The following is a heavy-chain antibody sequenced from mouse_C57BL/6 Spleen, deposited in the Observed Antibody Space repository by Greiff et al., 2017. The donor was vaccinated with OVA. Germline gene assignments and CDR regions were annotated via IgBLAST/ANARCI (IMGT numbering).Heavy chain of an antibody. CDR2: IDPSDSET. J-gene: IGHJ2*01. CDR1: GYTFTSYW. D-gene: IGHD2-2*01. CDR3: ARERGYDDFYFDY. V-gene: IGHV1-52*01. Sequence: QVQLQQPGAELVRPGSPVKLSCKASGYTFTSYWMHWVKQRPIQGLEWIGNIDPSDSETHYNQKFKDKATLTVDKSSSTAYMQLSSLTSEDSAVYYCARERGYDDFYFDYWGQGTTLTVSS.